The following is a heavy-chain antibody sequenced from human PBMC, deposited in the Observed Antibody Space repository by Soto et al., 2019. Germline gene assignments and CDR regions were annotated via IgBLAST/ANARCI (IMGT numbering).Heavy chain of an antibody. Sequence: QVQLLQSGAEVKKPGASVKISCKASGYNFNNYEINWVRQAPAQGLEWMGWMKGYSGNPLYAQNFQGRLTLTMDTSTNTAYLELTSLAYEDTAIYFCARRRGESYYGLDYWGQGTLVTVSS. CDR1: GYNFNNYE. CDR2: MKGYSGNP. J-gene: IGHJ4*02. CDR3: ARRRGESYYGLDY. D-gene: IGHD1-26*01. V-gene: IGHV1-8*01.